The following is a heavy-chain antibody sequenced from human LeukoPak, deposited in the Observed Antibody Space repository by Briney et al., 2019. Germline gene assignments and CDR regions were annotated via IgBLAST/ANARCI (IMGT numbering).Heavy chain of an antibody. CDR3: ARALEYSSSSGPSDY. CDR2: INPNSGGT. J-gene: IGHJ4*02. Sequence: APVKVSCKASGYTFTGYYMHWVRQAPGQGLEWMGWINPNSGGTNYAQKFQGRVTMTRDTSISTAYMELSRLRSDDTAVYYYARALEYSSSSGPSDYWGQGTLVTVSS. V-gene: IGHV1-2*02. CDR1: GYTFTGYY. D-gene: IGHD6-6*01.